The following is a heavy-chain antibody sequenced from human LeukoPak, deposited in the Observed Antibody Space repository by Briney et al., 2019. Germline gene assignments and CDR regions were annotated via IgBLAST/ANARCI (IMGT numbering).Heavy chain of an antibody. CDR1: GFTFSTYW. CDR2: IRQNGTEE. Sequence: GGSLRLSCAASGFTFSTYWMSWVRQAPGKGLEWVANIRQNGTEESYVDSVKGRFTVSRDNAKNSLYLQMNNLGADDTAVYYCADPGVGFWGQGTLVTVSS. CDR3: ADPGVGF. D-gene: IGHD2-8*01. J-gene: IGHJ4*02. V-gene: IGHV3-7*01.